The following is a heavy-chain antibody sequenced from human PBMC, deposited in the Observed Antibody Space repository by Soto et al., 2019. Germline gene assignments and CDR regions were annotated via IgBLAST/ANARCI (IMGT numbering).Heavy chain of an antibody. D-gene: IGHD4-17*01. CDR1: GFTFSSYG. Sequence: QVQLVESGGGVVQPGRSLRLSCAASGFTFSSYGMHWVRQAPGKGLEWVAVISYDGSNKYYADSVKGRFTISRDNSKNTLYLQMNSLRAEDTAVYYCAKLGYGDPPFDYWGQGTLVTVSS. CDR3: AKLGYGDPPFDY. CDR2: ISYDGSNK. V-gene: IGHV3-30*18. J-gene: IGHJ4*02.